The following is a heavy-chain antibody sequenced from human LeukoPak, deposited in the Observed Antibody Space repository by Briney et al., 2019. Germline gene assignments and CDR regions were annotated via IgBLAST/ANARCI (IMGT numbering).Heavy chain of an antibody. CDR1: RYTFTGYY. J-gene: IGHJ5*02. Sequence: ASVKVSCKASRYTFTGYYMHWVRQAPGQGLEWMGWINPNSGGTNYAQKFQGRVTMTRDTSISTAYMELSRLRSDDTAVYYCARGGWYSPNWFDPWGQGTLVTVSS. CDR3: ARGGWYSPNWFDP. V-gene: IGHV1-2*02. CDR2: INPNSGGT. D-gene: IGHD6-19*01.